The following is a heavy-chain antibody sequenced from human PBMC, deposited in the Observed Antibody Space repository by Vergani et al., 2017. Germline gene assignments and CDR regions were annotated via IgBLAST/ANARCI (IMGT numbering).Heavy chain of an antibody. CDR2: IIQSGTT. V-gene: IGHV4-38-2*02. D-gene: IGHD5-18*01. Sequence: QVQLHESGPELVKPAETLSLICSVSGFSIGYGYYWGWIRQPPGKGLQWIGSIIQSGTTYHNPSLKSRATLLIDTSKNQFSLKLKSVTAADTAVYYCARQFWGGGGYRFDHWGQGTLVTVSS. J-gene: IGHJ4*02. CDR1: GFSIGYGYY. CDR3: ARQFWGGGGYRFDH.